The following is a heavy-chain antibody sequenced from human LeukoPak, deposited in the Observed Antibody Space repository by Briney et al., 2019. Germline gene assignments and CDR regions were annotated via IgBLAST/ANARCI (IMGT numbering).Heavy chain of an antibody. J-gene: IGHJ3*02. V-gene: IGHV3-53*01. CDR2: IYSGGST. CDR1: GFTVSSNY. Sequence: GGSLRLSCAASGFTVSSNYMSCVRQAPGKGLEWVSVIYSGGSTYYADSVKGRFTISRDNSKNTLYLQMNSLRAEDTAVYYCARVGGIALGVAFDIWGQGTMVAVSS. CDR3: ARVGGIALGVAFDI. D-gene: IGHD3-16*01.